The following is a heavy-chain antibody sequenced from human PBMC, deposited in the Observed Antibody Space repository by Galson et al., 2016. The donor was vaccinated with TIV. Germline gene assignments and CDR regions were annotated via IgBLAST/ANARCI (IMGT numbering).Heavy chain of an antibody. CDR1: GGTFSSDA. J-gene: IGHJ3*02. Sequence: VKVSCKASGGTFSSDAISWVRQAPGQGLEWMGGIIPMFKIADYAQKFQGRVTISADEFPSAAYMELSSLRFEDTAVYYCARARGYNFENAFHIWGQGTMVTVSS. D-gene: IGHD5-18*01. V-gene: IGHV1-69*01. CDR2: IIPMFKIA. CDR3: ARARGYNFENAFHI.